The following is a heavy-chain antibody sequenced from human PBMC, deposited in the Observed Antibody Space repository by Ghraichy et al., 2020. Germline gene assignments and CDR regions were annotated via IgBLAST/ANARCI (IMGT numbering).Heavy chain of an antibody. V-gene: IGHV4-34*01. CDR3: ASQLFSLDYYYGMDV. CDR2: INHSGST. Sequence: SETLSLTCAVYGGSFSGYYWSWIRQPPGKGLEWIGEINHSGSTNYNPSLKSRVTISVDTSTNQFSLKLSSVTAADTAVYYCASQLFSLDYYYGMDVWGQGTTVTVSS. D-gene: IGHD3-10*01. J-gene: IGHJ6*02. CDR1: GGSFSGYY.